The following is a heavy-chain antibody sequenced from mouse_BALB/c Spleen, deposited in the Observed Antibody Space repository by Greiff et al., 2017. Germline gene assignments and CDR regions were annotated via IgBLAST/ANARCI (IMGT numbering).Heavy chain of an antibody. CDR1: GYTFTSYW. V-gene: IGHV1S81*02. Sequence: VQLQESGAELVKPGASVKLSCKASGYTFTSYWMHWVKQRPGQGLEWIGEINPSNGRTNYNEKFKSKATLTVDKSSSTAYMQLSSLTSEDSAVYYCAPRGLGDYWGQGTTLTVSS. D-gene: IGHD4-1*01. CDR3: APRGLGDY. CDR2: INPSNGRT. J-gene: IGHJ2*01.